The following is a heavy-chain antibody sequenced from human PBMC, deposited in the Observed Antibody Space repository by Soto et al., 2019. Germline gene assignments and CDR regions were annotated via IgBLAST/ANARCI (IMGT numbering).Heavy chain of an antibody. Sequence: SETLSLTCDVSGGSISSINWWSWVRQPPGKGLKWIGEIYHSGSTTYNPSLKSRVTISVDKSKNQFSRKLKSVTAADTAIYYCARGGGPDIAYGMDVWGQGTTVTVS. CDR3: ARGGGPDIAYGMDV. V-gene: IGHV4-4*02. J-gene: IGHJ6*02. CDR1: GGSISSINW. CDR2: IYHSGST. D-gene: IGHD5-12*01.